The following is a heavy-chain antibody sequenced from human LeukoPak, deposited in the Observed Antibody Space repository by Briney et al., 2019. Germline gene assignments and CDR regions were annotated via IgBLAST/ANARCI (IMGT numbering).Heavy chain of an antibody. CDR2: ISGGGRST. CDR1: GFSFNTCA. V-gene: IGHV3-23*01. CDR3: ARERYFDH. Sequence: GGSLRLSCAASGFSFNTCAMSWVRQAPGKGLEWVSTISGGGRSTDYADSVKGQFTISRDNSKNTLYLQMNSLRAEDTAVYYCARERYFDHWGQGTLVTVSS. J-gene: IGHJ4*02.